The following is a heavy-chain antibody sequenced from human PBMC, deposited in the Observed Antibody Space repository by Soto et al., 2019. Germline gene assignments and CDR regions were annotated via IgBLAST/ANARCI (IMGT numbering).Heavy chain of an antibody. CDR1: GFSLSSRGMS. Sequence: SGPTLVNPTQTLTLTCTFSGFSLSSRGMSVSWIRQPPGKALEWLARIDWDDDKYYSTSLKTRLSISKDTSKNQVVLTVANMDPVDTATYYCARTNTPTSGCYYFDYWGQGTLVTVS. J-gene: IGHJ4*02. CDR2: IDWDDDK. CDR3: ARTNTPTSGCYYFDY. V-gene: IGHV2-70*11. D-gene: IGHD6-19*01.